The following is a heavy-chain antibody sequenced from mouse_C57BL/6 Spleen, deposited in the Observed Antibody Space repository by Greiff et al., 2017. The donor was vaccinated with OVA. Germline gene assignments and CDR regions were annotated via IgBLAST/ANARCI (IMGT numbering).Heavy chain of an antibody. Sequence: QVQLQQPGAELVMPGASVKLSCKASGYTFTSYWMHWVKQRPGQGLEWIGEIDPSDSYTNYNQKFKGKSTLTVDKSSSTAYMQLSSLTSKDSAVYYCARLNWDPYYAMDYWGQGTSVTVSS. D-gene: IGHD4-1*01. CDR3: ARLNWDPYYAMDY. CDR1: GYTFTSYW. V-gene: IGHV1-69*01. J-gene: IGHJ4*01. CDR2: IDPSDSYT.